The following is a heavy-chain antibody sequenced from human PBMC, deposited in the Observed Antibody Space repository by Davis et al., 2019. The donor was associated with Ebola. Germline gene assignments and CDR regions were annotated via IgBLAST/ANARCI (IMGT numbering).Heavy chain of an antibody. D-gene: IGHD5-24*01. CDR3: ARAPREMATMVFDY. CDR2: INHSGST. Sequence: PSETLSLTCAVYGGSFSGYYWSWIRQPPGKGLEWIGEINHSGSTNYNPSLKSRVPISVDTSKNQFSLKLRSVTAADTAVYYCARAPREMATMVFDYWGQGTLVTVSS. V-gene: IGHV4-34*01. J-gene: IGHJ4*02. CDR1: GGSFSGYY.